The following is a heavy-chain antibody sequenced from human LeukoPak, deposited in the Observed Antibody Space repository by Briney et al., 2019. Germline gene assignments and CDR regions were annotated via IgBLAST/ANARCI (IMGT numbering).Heavy chain of an antibody. D-gene: IGHD3-10*01. CDR3: TTADYGSGSFDY. J-gene: IGHJ4*02. CDR1: GFTFSNAW. V-gene: IGHV3-15*01. CDR2: IKSKTDGGTT. Sequence: GGSLRLSCAASGFTFSNAWMSWVRQAPGKGLEWVGRIKSKTDGGTTDYAAPVKGRFTISRDDSKNTLYLQMNSLKTEDTAVYYCTTADYGSGSFDYWGQGTLVTVSS.